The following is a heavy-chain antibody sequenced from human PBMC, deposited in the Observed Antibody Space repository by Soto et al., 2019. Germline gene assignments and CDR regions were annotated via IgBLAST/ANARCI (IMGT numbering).Heavy chain of an antibody. V-gene: IGHV3-7*04. D-gene: IGHD2-15*01. CDR2: IKQDGSEK. Sequence: EVQLVESGGGLVQPGGSLRLSCAASGFTFSSYWMSWVRQAPGNGLEWVANIKQDGSEKYYVYSVTGRFTISRDNAKNPLYLQMNSLRAEDTAVYYCARGVVVAAKLLDYWCQGTLVTVSS. J-gene: IGHJ4*02. CDR3: ARGVVVAAKLLDY. CDR1: GFTFSSYW.